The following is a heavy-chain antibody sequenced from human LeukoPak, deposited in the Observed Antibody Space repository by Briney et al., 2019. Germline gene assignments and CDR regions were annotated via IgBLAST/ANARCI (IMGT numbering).Heavy chain of an antibody. CDR2: IYHSGST. CDR3: ARGSHYYGMDV. V-gene: IGHV4-30-2*01. Sequence: SETLSLTCTVSGGSISSSSYYWGWIRQPPGKGLEWIGYIYHSGSTYYNPSLKSRVTISVDRSKNQFSLKLSSVTAADTAVYYCARGSHYYGMDVWGQGTTVTVSS. J-gene: IGHJ6*02. CDR1: GGSISSSSYY.